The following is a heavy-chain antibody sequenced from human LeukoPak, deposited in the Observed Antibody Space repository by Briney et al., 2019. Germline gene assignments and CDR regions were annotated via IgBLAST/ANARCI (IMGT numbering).Heavy chain of an antibody. CDR2: IYYSGST. CDR3: ARWNEGFDY. Sequence: PSETLSLTCTVSGGSTSSFYWSWIRQPPGKGLEWIGYIYYSGSTNYNPSLKSRVTISLDTSGNQLSLKLTSVTAADTAVYYCARWNEGFDYWGQGTLVTVSS. J-gene: IGHJ4*02. D-gene: IGHD1-1*01. CDR1: GGSTSSFY. V-gene: IGHV4-59*01.